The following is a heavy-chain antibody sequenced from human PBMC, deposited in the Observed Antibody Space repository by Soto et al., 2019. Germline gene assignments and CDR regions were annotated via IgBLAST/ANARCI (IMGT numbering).Heavy chain of an antibody. CDR1: GGSISSGNFY. CDR3: ARPIEGGSSGYHH. J-gene: IGHJ5*02. V-gene: IGHV4-39*01. D-gene: IGHD3-22*01. CDR2: FYYTGST. Sequence: SETLSLTCTVSGGSISSGNFYWACIRQPPGTGLEWIGSFYYTGSTYYTPSLKSRATIFVDTSKNQIFLKLSSVTAADTAVYYCARPIEGGSSGYHHWGQGTLVTVSS.